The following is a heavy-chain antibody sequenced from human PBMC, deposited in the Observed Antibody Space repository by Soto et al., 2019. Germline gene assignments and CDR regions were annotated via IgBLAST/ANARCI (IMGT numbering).Heavy chain of an antibody. CDR2: ISRSGSPI. CDR3: ARVFGDYLIDAFDI. V-gene: IGHV3-48*03. J-gene: IGHJ3*02. CDR1: GFSLSSYE. Sequence: EAQLVESGGGLVQPGGSLRLSCTAFGFSLSSYEMDWVRQAPGKGLEWVSHISRSGSPIYYADSVKGRFTISRDSAKNSVFLQMNSLRAEDTAVYYCARVFGDYLIDAFDIWGQGTMVTVSS. D-gene: IGHD4-17*01.